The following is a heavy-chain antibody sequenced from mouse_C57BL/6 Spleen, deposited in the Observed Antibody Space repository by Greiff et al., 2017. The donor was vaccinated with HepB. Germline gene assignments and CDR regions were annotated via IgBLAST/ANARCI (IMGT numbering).Heavy chain of an antibody. J-gene: IGHJ3*01. D-gene: IGHD3-3*01. V-gene: IGHV1-42*01. Sequence: VHVKQSGPELVKPGASVKISCKASGYSFTGYYMNWVKQSPEKSLEWIGEINPSTGGTTYNQKFKAKATLTVDKSSSTAYMQLKSLTSEASAVYYCPRSTGTGFAYWGQGTLVTVSA. CDR1: GYSFTGYY. CDR2: INPSTGGT. CDR3: PRSTGTGFAY.